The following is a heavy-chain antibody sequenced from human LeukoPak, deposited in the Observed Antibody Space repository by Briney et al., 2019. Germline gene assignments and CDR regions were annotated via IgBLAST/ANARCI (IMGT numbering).Heavy chain of an antibody. V-gene: IGHV1-18*04. CDR1: RYTFTSYG. Sequence: ASVKVSCKASRYTFTSYGISWVRQAPGQGLEWMGWISAYNGNTNHAQKLQGRVTMTTDTSTSTAYMELRSLRSDDTAVYYCARDYLDTAMVEFDYWGQGTLATVSS. CDR3: ARDYLDTAMVEFDY. CDR2: ISAYNGNT. D-gene: IGHD5-18*01. J-gene: IGHJ4*02.